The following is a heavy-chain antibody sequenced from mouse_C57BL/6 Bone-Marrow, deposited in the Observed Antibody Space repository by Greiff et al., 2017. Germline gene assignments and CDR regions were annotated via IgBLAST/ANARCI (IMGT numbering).Heavy chain of an antibody. CDR1: GYTFTSYW. D-gene: IGHD2-14*01. V-gene: IGHV1-64*01. CDR3: ARNRMGGY. Sequence: VQLQQSGAELVKPGASVKLSCKASGYTFTSYWMHWVKQRPGQGLEWIGMIHPNSGSTNYNEKFKSKATLTVEKSSSTAYMQLSSLTSEDSAVYYCARNRMGGYWGQGTTLTVSS. J-gene: IGHJ2*01. CDR2: IHPNSGST.